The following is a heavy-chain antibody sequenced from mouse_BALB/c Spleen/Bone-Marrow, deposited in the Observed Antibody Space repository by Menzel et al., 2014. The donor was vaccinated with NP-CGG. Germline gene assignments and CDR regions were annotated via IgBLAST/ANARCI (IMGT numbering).Heavy chain of an antibody. Sequence: VKLQESGVELVKPGASVKLSCKASGYTFTSYYMYWVKQRPGQGLEWIGEINPSNGGTNFNEKFKNKATLTVDKSSSTAYMQLSSLIFEDSAVYYCTRSNGNWFACWGQGTLVTVSA. V-gene: IGHV1S81*02. J-gene: IGHJ3*01. D-gene: IGHD2-1*01. CDR2: INPSNGGT. CDR1: GYTFTSYY. CDR3: TRSNGNWFAC.